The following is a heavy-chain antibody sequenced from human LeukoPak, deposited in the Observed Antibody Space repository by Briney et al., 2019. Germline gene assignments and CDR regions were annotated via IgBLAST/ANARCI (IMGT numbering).Heavy chain of an antibody. V-gene: IGHV1-18*01. CDR2: ISAYNGNT. J-gene: IGHJ3*02. D-gene: IGHD3-22*01. CDR1: GYTFTSYD. CDR3: ARDLVSPSYYVSSASDAFDI. Sequence: ASVKVSCKASGYTFTSYDISWVRQAPGQGLEWMGWISAYNGNTNYAQKLQGRVTMTTDTSTSTAYMELRSLRSDDTAVYYCARDLVSPSYYVSSASDAFDIWGQGTMVTVSS.